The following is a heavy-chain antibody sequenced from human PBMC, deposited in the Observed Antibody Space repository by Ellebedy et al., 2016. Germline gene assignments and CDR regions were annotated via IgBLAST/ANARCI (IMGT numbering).Heavy chain of an antibody. D-gene: IGHD1-26*01. CDR2: ISSSGSNI. CDR3: AMGGDAFTV. Sequence: GESLKISXAASGSTFSGYTMNWVRQAPGKGLEWVSSISSSGSNIFYADSVKGRFTISRDNAKNSLFLQMNNLRAEDTARYYCAMGGDAFTVWGPGTMVTVSS. J-gene: IGHJ3*01. V-gene: IGHV3-21*01. CDR1: GSTFSGYT.